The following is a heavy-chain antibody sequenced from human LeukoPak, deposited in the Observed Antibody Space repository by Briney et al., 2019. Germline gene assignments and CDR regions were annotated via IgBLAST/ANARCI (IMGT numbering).Heavy chain of an antibody. CDR2: INHSGST. Sequence: PSETLSLTCAVYGGSLSGNYWSWIRQPPGKGLEWIGEINHSGSTNYNPSLKSRVTISVDTSKNQFSLKLSSVTAADTAVYYCARGYSNYVNNWFDPWGQGTLVTVSS. CDR1: GGSLSGNY. V-gene: IGHV4-34*01. CDR3: ARGYSNYVNNWFDP. D-gene: IGHD4-11*01. J-gene: IGHJ5*02.